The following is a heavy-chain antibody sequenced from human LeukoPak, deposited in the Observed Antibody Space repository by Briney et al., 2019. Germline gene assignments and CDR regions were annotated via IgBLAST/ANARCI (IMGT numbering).Heavy chain of an antibody. D-gene: IGHD6-6*01. CDR1: GFTFSSYA. J-gene: IGHJ4*02. V-gene: IGHV3-30*09. CDR2: ISYDGSNK. CDR3: ARDGGLQLGLRWFFDLGY. Sequence: PGTSLRLSCAASGFTFSSYAIHWVRQAPGKGLEWVAVISYDGSNKYYADSVRGRFAISRDDSKNTLYLLLSGLRDEDTAVYYCARDGGLQLGLRWFFDLGYWGPGIPVTV.